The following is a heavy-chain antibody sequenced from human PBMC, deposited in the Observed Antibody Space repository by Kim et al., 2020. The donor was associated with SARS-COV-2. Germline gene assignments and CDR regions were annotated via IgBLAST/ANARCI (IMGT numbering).Heavy chain of an antibody. CDR1: SGSVSSGPYL. CDR2: IYHSGST. V-gene: IGHV4-61*01. D-gene: IGHD6-19*01. J-gene: IGHJ2*01. Sequence: SETLSLTCTVSSGSVSSGPYLWNWIRQPPGKGLEWIADIYHSGSTKYNPSLKSRVTISADTSKNQFSLNLSSVTAADTAVYYCARSLAVAGRHWYFDLWGRGTLVTVSS. CDR3: ARSLAVAGRHWYFDL.